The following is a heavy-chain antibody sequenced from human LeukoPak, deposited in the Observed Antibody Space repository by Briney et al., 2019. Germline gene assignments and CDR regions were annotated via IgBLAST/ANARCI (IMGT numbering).Heavy chain of an antibody. D-gene: IGHD3-16*01. CDR1: GFTFGNSA. J-gene: IGHJ6*03. V-gene: IGHV3-23*01. CDR2: ISASGHYT. CDR3: AKDGSWGDYYFYFYIDV. Sequence: PGGSLRLSCEVSGFTFGNSAMSWVRQAPGKGLEWISGISASGHYTYTADSLKGRFTISRDNPKNTLYLQMNSLRAEDTALYYCAKDGSWGDYYFYFYIDVWGKGTTVTVSS.